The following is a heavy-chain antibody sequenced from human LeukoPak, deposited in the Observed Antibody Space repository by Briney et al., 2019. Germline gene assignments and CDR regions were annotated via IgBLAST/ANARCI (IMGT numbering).Heavy chain of an antibody. CDR1: GFTFSSYA. D-gene: IGHD2-2*01. CDR2: ISGSGGST. Sequence: GGSLRLSCAASGFTFSSYAMSWVRQAPGKGLEWVSAISGSGGSTYYADSVKGRFTISRDNSKNTLYPQMNSLRAEDTAVYYCAKAFYCSSTSCPFDYWGQGTLVTVSS. J-gene: IGHJ4*02. V-gene: IGHV3-23*01. CDR3: AKAFYCSSTSCPFDY.